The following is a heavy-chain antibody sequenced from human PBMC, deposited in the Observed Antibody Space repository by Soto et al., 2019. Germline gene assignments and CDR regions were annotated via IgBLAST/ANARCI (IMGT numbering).Heavy chain of an antibody. CDR1: GYTFTSYD. Sequence: ASVKVSCKASGYTFTSYDINWVRQATGQGLEWMGWMNPNSGNTGYAQKFQGRVTMTRNTSISTAYMELSSLRSEDTAVYYCARGLEPAATGDYWGQGTLVTVSS. D-gene: IGHD2-2*01. CDR3: ARGLEPAATGDY. CDR2: MNPNSGNT. J-gene: IGHJ4*02. V-gene: IGHV1-8*01.